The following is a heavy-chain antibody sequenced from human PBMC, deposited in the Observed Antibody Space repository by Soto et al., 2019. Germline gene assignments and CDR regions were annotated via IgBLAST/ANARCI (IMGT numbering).Heavy chain of an antibody. CDR2: IYYSGST. CDR1: GGSISSYY. V-gene: IGHV4-59*01. Sequence: SETLSLTCTVSGGSISSYYWSWIRQPPGKGLEWIGYIYYSGSTDYNPSLKSRVTISVDTSKNQFSLKLSSVTAADTAVYYCAREGLPHYYYGMDVWGQGTTVTVSS. D-gene: IGHD5-18*01. CDR3: AREGLPHYYYGMDV. J-gene: IGHJ6*02.